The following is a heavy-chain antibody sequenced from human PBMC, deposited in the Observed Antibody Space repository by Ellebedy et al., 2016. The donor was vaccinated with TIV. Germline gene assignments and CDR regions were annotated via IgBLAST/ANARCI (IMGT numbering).Heavy chain of an antibody. J-gene: IGHJ4*02. V-gene: IGHV3-48*01. D-gene: IGHD6-13*01. CDR2: ISSSSSTI. CDR3: ARDRGAAADPFFDY. CDR1: GFTFSSYS. Sequence: GGSLRLXXAASGFTFSSYSMNWVRQAPGKGLEWVSYISSSSSTIYYADSVKGRFTISRDNAKNSLYLQMNSLRGEDTAVYYCARDRGAAADPFFDYWGQGTLVTVSS.